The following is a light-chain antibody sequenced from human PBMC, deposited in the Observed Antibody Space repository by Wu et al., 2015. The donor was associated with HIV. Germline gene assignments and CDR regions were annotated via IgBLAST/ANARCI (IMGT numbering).Light chain of an antibody. CDR3: QQYGSSPFT. V-gene: IGKV3-20*01. J-gene: IGKJ4*01. CDR1: QSVRSF. CDR2: GAS. Sequence: EIVLTQSPATLSLSPGERATLSCRASQSVRSFLAWYQQKPGQAPRLLIYGASSRATGIPDRFSGSGSGTDFTLTISRLEPEDFAVYYCQQYGSSPFTFGGGTKVEIK.